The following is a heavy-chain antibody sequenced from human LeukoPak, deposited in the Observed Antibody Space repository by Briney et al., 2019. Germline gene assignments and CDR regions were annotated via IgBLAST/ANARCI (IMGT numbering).Heavy chain of an antibody. V-gene: IGHV4-34*01. J-gene: IGHJ4*02. Sequence: PSETLSLTCAVSGGSFSGYYWSWIRQPPGKGLERIGEINHSGSTNYNRSLKSRVTISVDTSKNQSSLELSSVTAADTAVYNWARGNDFWSGYRDFDYWGQGTLVTVSS. CDR2: INHSGST. CDR1: GGSFSGYY. D-gene: IGHD3-3*01. CDR3: ARGNDFWSGYRDFDY.